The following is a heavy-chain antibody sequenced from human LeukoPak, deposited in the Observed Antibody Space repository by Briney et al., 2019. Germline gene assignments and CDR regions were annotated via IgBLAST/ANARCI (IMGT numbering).Heavy chain of an antibody. CDR2: ISYDGSNK. D-gene: IGHD4-23*01. Sequence: GGSLRLSCAASGFTFNNYAMHWVRQAPGKGLEWVADISYDGSNKYYADSVKGRFTISRDNSKNPVYLQMNSLRAEDTAVYYCARDSLRWYRRGVSLFDYWGQGTLVTVSS. V-gene: IGHV3-30-3*01. CDR3: ARDSLRWYRRGVSLFDY. J-gene: IGHJ4*02. CDR1: GFTFNNYA.